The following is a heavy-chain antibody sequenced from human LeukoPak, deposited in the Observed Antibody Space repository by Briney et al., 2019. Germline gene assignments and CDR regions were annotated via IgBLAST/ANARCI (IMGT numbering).Heavy chain of an antibody. D-gene: IGHD3-22*01. CDR3: ARENYYDSSGYYNLVDY. J-gene: IGHJ4*02. Sequence: ASVKVSCKASGYTFTSYGIIWVRQAPGQGLEWMGWISAYNGNTNYAQKLQGRVTMTTDTSTSTAYMELRSLRSDDTAVYYCARENYYDSSGYYNLVDYWGQGTLVTVSS. CDR1: GYTFTSYG. V-gene: IGHV1-18*01. CDR2: ISAYNGNT.